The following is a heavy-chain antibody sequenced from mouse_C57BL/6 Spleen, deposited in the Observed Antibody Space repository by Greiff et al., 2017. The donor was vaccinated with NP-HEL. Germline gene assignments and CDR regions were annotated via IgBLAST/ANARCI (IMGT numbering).Heavy chain of an antibody. D-gene: IGHD2-3*01. CDR1: GYTFTSYW. J-gene: IGHJ2*01. Sequence: VQLQQPGAELVRPGTSVKLSCKASGYTFTSYWMHWVKQRPGQGLEWIGVIDPSDSYTNYNQKFKGKATLTVDTSSSTAYMQLSSLTSEDSAVYYCASRTLDGYSDYWGQGTTLTVSS. CDR2: IDPSDSYT. V-gene: IGHV1-59*01. CDR3: ASRTLDGYSDY.